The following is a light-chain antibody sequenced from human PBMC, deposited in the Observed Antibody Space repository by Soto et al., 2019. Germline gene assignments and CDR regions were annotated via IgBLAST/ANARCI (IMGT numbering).Light chain of an antibody. Sequence: QSVLHQPASVSGSPGQSITISCTGTSSDVGSYDLVSWYQQHPGKAPKLMISEVSQRPSGVSDRFSGSKSGNTASLTISGLQAEDEADYYCYSYANSRMYVFGTGTKLTVL. CDR3: YSYANSRMYV. J-gene: IGLJ1*01. CDR2: EVS. V-gene: IGLV2-23*02. CDR1: SSDVGSYDL.